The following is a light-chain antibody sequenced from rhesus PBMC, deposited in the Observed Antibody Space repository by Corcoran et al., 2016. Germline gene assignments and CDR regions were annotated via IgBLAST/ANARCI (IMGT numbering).Light chain of an antibody. V-gene: IGKV3-17*03. CDR2: DAS. CDR3: QQDYSWPWT. J-gene: IGKJ1*01. Sequence: EIVMTQSPATLSLSPGERATLSCRASQSVSSRFAWYQRNPGQAPRLLIYDASRSDTGIPDRFSGRGAGTELTLTISSLEPECVGVYYCQQDYSWPWTFGQGTKVESK. CDR1: QSVSSR.